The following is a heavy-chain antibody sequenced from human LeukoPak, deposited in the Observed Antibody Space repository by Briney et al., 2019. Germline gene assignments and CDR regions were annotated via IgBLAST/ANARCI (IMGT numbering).Heavy chain of an antibody. CDR3: AKGRPGAFDI. CDR2: ISSSGTTI. CDR1: GFTFSSYE. V-gene: IGHV3-48*03. Sequence: GGSLRLSCAASGFTFSSYEMNWVRQAPGKGLEWISYISSSGTTIYCADSVKGRFTISRDNAENSLYLQMNSLRAEDTAVYYCAKGRPGAFDIWGQGTMVTVSS. J-gene: IGHJ3*02.